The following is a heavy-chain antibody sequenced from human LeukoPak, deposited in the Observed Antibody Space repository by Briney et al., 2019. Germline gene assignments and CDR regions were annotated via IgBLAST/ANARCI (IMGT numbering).Heavy chain of an antibody. CDR1: GGSISSYY. J-gene: IGHJ6*02. CDR2: IYYSGST. Sequence: SETLSLTCTVSGGSISSYYWSWIRQPPGKGLEWIGYIYYSGSTNYNPSLKSRVTISVDTSKNQFSLKPSSVTAADTAVYYCARHDDYGSGSYRSFGMDVWGQGTTVTVSS. D-gene: IGHD3-10*01. V-gene: IGHV4-59*08. CDR3: ARHDDYGSGSYRSFGMDV.